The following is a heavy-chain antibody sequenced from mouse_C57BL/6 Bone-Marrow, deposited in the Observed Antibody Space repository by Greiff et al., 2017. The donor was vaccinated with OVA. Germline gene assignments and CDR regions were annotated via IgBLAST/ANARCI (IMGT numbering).Heavy chain of an antibody. Sequence: QVQLQQSGPELVKPGASVKISCKASGYAFSSSWMNWVKQRPGKGLEWIGRIYPGDGDTNYNGKFKGKATLTADKSSSTAYMQLSRLTSEDSAVYCCARCDYDGDYWGQGTTLTVSS. V-gene: IGHV1-82*01. J-gene: IGHJ2*01. CDR1: GYAFSSSW. D-gene: IGHD2-4*01. CDR3: ARCDYDGDY. CDR2: IYPGDGDT.